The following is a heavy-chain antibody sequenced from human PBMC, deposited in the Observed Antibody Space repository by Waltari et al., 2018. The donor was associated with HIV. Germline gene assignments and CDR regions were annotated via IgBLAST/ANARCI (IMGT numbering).Heavy chain of an antibody. CDR2: ISSSSSYI. J-gene: IGHJ4*02. CDR1: GFTFSRYS. Sequence: EVQLVESGGGLVKPGGSLRPSCAASGFTFSRYSLNWVRQAPGKGLGWVSSISSSSSYIYYADSVKGRFTISRDNAKNSLYLQMNSLRAEDTAVYYCARDKAITMIVGYYFDYWGQGTLVTVSS. V-gene: IGHV3-21*01. CDR3: ARDKAITMIVGYYFDY. D-gene: IGHD3-22*01.